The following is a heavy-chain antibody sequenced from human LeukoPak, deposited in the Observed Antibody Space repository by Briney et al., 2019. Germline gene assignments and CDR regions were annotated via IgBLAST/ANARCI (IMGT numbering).Heavy chain of an antibody. V-gene: IGHV3-23*01. CDR3: SKKGQNGDYGKPD. Sequence: GGSLRLSCAASGFTFSSYDMYWVRQAPGKGLECVASISRRSGASTYYAASVKGRFTISRDDSRSTLYLEMNSLRADDTAVYYCSKKGQNGDYGKPDWGQGTLVTVSS. J-gene: IGHJ4*02. D-gene: IGHD4-17*01. CDR1: GFTFSSYD. CDR2: ISRRSGAST.